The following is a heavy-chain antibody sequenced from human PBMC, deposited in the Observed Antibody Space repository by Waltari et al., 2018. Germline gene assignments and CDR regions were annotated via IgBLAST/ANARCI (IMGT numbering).Heavy chain of an antibody. D-gene: IGHD6-19*01. CDR1: GFTFDDYA. CDR2: IYHSGST. J-gene: IGHJ3*02. V-gene: IGHV4-38-2*01. CDR3: ARHMGYSSGWGLDAFDI. Sequence: VQLVESGGGLVQPGRSLRLACAASGFTFDDYAMHWVRQAPGKGLEWIGSIYHSGSTYYNPSLKSRVTISVDTSKNQFSLKLSSVTAADTAVYYCARHMGYSSGWGLDAFDIWGQGTMVTVSS.